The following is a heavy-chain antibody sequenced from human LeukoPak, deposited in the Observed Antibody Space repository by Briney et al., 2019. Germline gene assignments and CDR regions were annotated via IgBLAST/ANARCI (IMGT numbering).Heavy chain of an antibody. CDR3: ARTKGYSSGRSNWFDP. CDR2: INPSGGST. V-gene: IGHV1-46*01. J-gene: IGHJ5*02. D-gene: IGHD6-19*01. Sequence: GASVKVSCKASGYTFTSYYMHWVRQAPGQGLEWMGIINPSGGSTSYAQKFQGRVTMTRDTSTSTVYMELSSQRSEDTAVYYCARTKGYSSGRSNWFDPWGQGTLVTVSS. CDR1: GYTFTSYY.